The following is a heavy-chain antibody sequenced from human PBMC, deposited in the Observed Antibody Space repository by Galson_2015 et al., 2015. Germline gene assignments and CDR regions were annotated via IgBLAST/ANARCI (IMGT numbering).Heavy chain of an antibody. V-gene: IGHV4-30-2*01. Sequence: TLSLTCAVSGGSISSGGYSWSWIRQPPGKGLEWIGYIYHSGSTYYNPSLKSRVTISVDRSKNQFSLKLSSVTAADTAVYYCARADASGSYQIYFDYWGQGTLVTVSS. CDR1: GGSISSGGYS. D-gene: IGHD3-10*01. J-gene: IGHJ4*02. CDR2: IYHSGST. CDR3: ARADASGSYQIYFDY.